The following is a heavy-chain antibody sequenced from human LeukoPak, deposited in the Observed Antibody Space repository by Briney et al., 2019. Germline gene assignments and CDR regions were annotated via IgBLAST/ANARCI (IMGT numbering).Heavy chain of an antibody. CDR2: IAYDGSNK. J-gene: IGHJ6*02. V-gene: IGHV3-30*18. D-gene: IGHD3-22*01. Sequence: GGSLRLSCAASGFTFSTYGMHWVRQAPGKGLEWVAVIAYDGSNKYYGDSVKGRFTISRDNPRNTLYLQMNSLRAEDTAVYYCAKGATMIVRGGMDVWGQGTTVTVSS. CDR3: AKGATMIVRGGMDV. CDR1: GFTFSTYG.